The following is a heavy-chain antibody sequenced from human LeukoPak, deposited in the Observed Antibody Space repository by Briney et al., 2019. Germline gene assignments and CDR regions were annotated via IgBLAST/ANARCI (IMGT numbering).Heavy chain of an antibody. V-gene: IGHV3-23*01. J-gene: IGHJ4*02. CDR3: AKVRGFRGVSSYYFDY. Sequence: PGGSLRLSCAASGFTFSSYAMSWVRQAPGKGLEWVSAISGSGGSTYYADSVKGRFTISRDNSENTLYLQMNSLRAEDTAVYYCAKVRGFRGVSSYYFDYWGQGTLVTVSS. D-gene: IGHD3-10*01. CDR2: ISGSGGST. CDR1: GFTFSSYA.